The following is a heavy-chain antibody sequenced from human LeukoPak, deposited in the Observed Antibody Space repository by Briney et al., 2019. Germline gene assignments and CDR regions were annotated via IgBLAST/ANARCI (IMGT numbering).Heavy chain of an antibody. D-gene: IGHD6-19*01. CDR3: ARDPYSGGYGAYYYYYMDV. V-gene: IGHV3-21*01. CDR1: GFTFSSYS. J-gene: IGHJ6*03. CDR2: ISSSSSYI. Sequence: PGGSLRLSCAASGFTFSSYSMNWVRQAPGKGLEWVSSISSSSSYISYADSVKGRFTISRDNAENSLYLQMNSLRDEDTAVYYCARDPYSGGYGAYYYYYMDVWGKGTTVTVSS.